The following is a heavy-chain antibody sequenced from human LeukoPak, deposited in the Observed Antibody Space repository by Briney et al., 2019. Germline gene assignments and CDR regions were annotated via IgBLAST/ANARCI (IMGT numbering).Heavy chain of an antibody. CDR3: ARHKQQLIPFDY. CDR1: GGSISSSSYY. V-gene: IGHV4-39*01. D-gene: IGHD6-13*01. Sequence: PSETLSLTCTVSGGSISSSSYYWGWIRQPPGKGLEWIGSIYYSGSTYYNPSLKSRVTISVDTSKNQFSLELSSVTAADTAVYYCARHKQQLIPFDYWGQGTLVTVSS. CDR2: IYYSGST. J-gene: IGHJ4*02.